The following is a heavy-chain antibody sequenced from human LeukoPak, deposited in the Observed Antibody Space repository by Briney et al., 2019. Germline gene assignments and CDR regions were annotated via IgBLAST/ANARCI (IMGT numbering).Heavy chain of an antibody. Sequence: GGSLRLSCAASGFTFADYGMSWVRQAPGKGLEWDSGINWNGGSTGYADSVKGRFTISRDNAKNSLYLQMNSLRAEDTALYYCARDGRYGSFDYWGQGTLVTVSS. CDR2: INWNGGST. V-gene: IGHV3-20*04. D-gene: IGHD4-17*01. CDR1: GFTFADYG. CDR3: ARDGRYGSFDY. J-gene: IGHJ4*02.